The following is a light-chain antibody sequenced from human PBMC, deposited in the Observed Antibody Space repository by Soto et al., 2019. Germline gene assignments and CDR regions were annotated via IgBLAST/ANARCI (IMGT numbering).Light chain of an antibody. Sequence: DIQMTQSPSSLSASVGDRVTITCRASQSITIYLNWYQQKPGKAPKLLIFATSSLQSGVPSRFSGSGFGTVFTFTISSLHPEDLATYYCKRSLIPRLTLGGGTKV. CDR1: QSITIY. CDR3: KRSLIPRLT. J-gene: IGKJ4*01. CDR2: ATS. V-gene: IGKV1-39*01.